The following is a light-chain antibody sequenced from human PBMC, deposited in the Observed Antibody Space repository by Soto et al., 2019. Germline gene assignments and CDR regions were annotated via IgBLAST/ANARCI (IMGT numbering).Light chain of an antibody. Sequence: QSALTQPASVSGSPGQSITISCTGTSSDVGNSNYVSWYQQHPGKAHRLILYEVSIRPSGVSTRFSGSKSGNTASLTISGLQAEDEADYHCSSFERSGTYVFGTGTKLTVL. CDR1: SSDVGNSNY. CDR3: SSFERSGTYV. V-gene: IGLV2-14*03. CDR2: EVS. J-gene: IGLJ1*01.